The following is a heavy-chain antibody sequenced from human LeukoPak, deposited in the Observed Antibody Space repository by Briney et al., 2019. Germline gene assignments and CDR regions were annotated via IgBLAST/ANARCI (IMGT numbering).Heavy chain of an antibody. V-gene: IGHV4-59*12. CDR1: GGSISSYY. Sequence: SETLSLTCTVSGGSISSYYWSWIRQPPGKGLEWIGYIYYSGSTNYNPSLKSRVTMSVDTSKNQFSLKLSSVTAADTAVYYCARVSETTVKRVPYYYMDVWGKGTTVTVSS. CDR3: ARVSETTVKRVPYYYMDV. D-gene: IGHD4-11*01. J-gene: IGHJ6*03. CDR2: IYYSGST.